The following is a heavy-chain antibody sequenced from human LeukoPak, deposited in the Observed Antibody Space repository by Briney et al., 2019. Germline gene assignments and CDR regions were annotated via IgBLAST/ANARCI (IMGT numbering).Heavy chain of an antibody. CDR1: GYTFTGYY. J-gene: IGHJ4*02. CDR3: ARLYGSGSYYNFHYFDY. V-gene: IGHV1-2*06. CDR2: INPNSGGT. Sequence: ASVKVSCKASGYTFTGYYMHWVRQAPGQGLEWMGRINPNSGGTNYAQKFQGRVTMTRDTSISTAYMELSRLRSDDTAVYYCARLYGSGSYYNFHYFDYWGQGTLVTASS. D-gene: IGHD3-10*01.